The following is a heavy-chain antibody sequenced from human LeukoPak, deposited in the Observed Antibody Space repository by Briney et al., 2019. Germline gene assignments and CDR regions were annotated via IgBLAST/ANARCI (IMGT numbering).Heavy chain of an antibody. CDR3: ASRDGKGFDY. V-gene: IGHV1-18*01. CDR1: TYTFISCD. Sequence: ASVKVSCKTSTYTFISCDFNWVRQAPGQGLECMAWISVYNGNTNCAQKVQGRVTLTTDTSTSTAYMELRSLRSDDTAVYYCASRDGKGFDYWGQGTLVTVSS. J-gene: IGHJ4*02. D-gene: IGHD5-24*01. CDR2: ISVYNGNT.